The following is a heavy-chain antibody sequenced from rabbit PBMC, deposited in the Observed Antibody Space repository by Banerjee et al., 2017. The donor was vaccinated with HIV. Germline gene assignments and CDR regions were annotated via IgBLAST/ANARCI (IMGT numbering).Heavy chain of an antibody. Sequence: EQLEESGGGLVKPEGSLTLTCKASGVSFSDKDVMCWVRQAPGTGLEWIGCVNTVTGKSVYASWAKGRFSMSRTSSTTVTLQMTSLTAADTATYFCARGSATMTMVITGYYLNLWGHGTLVTVS. CDR1: GVSFSDKDV. V-gene: IGHV1S45*01. J-gene: IGHJ4*01. CDR3: ARGSATMTMVITGYYLNL. D-gene: IGHD2-1*01. CDR2: VNTVTGKS.